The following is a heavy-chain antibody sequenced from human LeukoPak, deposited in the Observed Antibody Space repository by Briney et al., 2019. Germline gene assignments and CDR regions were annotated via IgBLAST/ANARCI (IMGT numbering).Heavy chain of an antibody. CDR1: GFTFSSHW. V-gene: IGHV3-74*01. CDR2: INPDGSTT. J-gene: IGHJ4*02. D-gene: IGHD2-21*01. Sequence: GGSLRLSCAASGFTFSSHWMHWVRQAPGKGLLWVSRINPDGSTTTYADSVKGRFTISRDNAKNTVYLQMNSLRAEDTAVYYCARAVMGQDDYWGQGTLVTVSS. CDR3: ARAVMGQDDY.